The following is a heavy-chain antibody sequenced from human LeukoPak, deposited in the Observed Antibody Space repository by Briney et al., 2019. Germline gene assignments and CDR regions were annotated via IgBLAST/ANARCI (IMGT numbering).Heavy chain of an antibody. J-gene: IGHJ5*02. CDR3: ARAGP. CDR1: GFTFSSFE. Sequence: GGSLRPSCAASGFTFSSFEMNWVRQAPGKGLEWVSYISSTGTTTYYADSVKGRFTISRDNAKNSLYLQMNSLTAEDTAVYYCARAGPWGQGTLVTVSS. CDR2: ISSTGTTT. V-gene: IGHV3-48*03.